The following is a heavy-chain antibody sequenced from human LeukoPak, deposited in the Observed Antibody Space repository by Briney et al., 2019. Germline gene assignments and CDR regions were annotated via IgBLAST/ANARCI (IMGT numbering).Heavy chain of an antibody. CDR3: ARVILAAAGTDY. J-gene: IGHJ4*02. D-gene: IGHD6-13*01. CDR1: GFTFSSYS. Sequence: GGSLRLSCAASGFTFSSYSMNWVRQAPGKGLEWVSSISSSSSYIYYADSVKGRFTISRDNAKNSLYLQMNSLRAEDTAVYYCARVILAAAGTDYWGQGTLVTVSS. V-gene: IGHV3-21*01. CDR2: ISSSSSYI.